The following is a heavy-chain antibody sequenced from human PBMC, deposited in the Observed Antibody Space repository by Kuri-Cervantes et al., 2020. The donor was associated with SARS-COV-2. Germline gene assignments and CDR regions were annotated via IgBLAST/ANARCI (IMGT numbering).Heavy chain of an antibody. V-gene: IGHV1-8*03. D-gene: IGHD7-27*01. CDR1: GYTFTSYD. Sequence: ASVMVSCKASGYTFTSYDINWARQATGQGLEWMGWMNPNSGNTGYAQKFQGRVTITRNTSISTAYMELSSLRSEDTAVYYCARGNGDWGLDYWGQGTLVTVSS. CDR3: ARGNGDWGLDY. J-gene: IGHJ4*02. CDR2: MNPNSGNT.